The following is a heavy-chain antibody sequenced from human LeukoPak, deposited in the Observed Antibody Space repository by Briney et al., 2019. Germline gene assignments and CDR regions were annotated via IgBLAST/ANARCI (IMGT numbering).Heavy chain of an antibody. CDR1: GGSISSSSYY. D-gene: IGHD1-14*01. Sequence: SETLSFTCTVSGGSISSSSYYWSWIRQPPGKGLEWIGYIYYSGSTNYNPSLKSRVTISVDTSKKQFSLKLSSVTAADTAVYYCARAPGGNPTTHYFDYWGQGTLVTVSS. J-gene: IGHJ4*02. CDR2: IYYSGST. V-gene: IGHV4-61*01. CDR3: ARAPGGNPTTHYFDY.